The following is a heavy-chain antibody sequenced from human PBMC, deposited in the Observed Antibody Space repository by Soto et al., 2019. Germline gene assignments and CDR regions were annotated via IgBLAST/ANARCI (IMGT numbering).Heavy chain of an antibody. CDR3: AKDSRYDSSADAFDI. CDR2: IRSKTDSYAT. CDR1: GFTLSGSA. J-gene: IGHJ3*02. V-gene: IGHV3-73*01. D-gene: IGHD3-22*01. Sequence: PGGSLRLSCAASGFTLSGSAMHWVRQASGKGLEWVGRIRSKTDSYATAYAASVKGRFTISRDDSKNTAYLQMNSLKTEDTAVYYCAKDSRYDSSADAFDIWGQGTMVTVSS.